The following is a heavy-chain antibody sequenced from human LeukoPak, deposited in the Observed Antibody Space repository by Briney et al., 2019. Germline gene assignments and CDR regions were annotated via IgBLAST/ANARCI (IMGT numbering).Heavy chain of an antibody. D-gene: IGHD1-26*01. CDR1: GFTFSSYA. CDR2: ISGSGGST. V-gene: IGHV3-23*01. CDR3: ARAPSRSIAGATMADY. Sequence: GGSLRLSCAASGFTFSSYAMSWVRQAPGKGLEWVSAISGSGGSTYYADSVKGRFTISRDNSKNTLYLQMNSLRAEDTAVYYCARAPSRSIAGATMADYWGQGTLVTVSS. J-gene: IGHJ4*02.